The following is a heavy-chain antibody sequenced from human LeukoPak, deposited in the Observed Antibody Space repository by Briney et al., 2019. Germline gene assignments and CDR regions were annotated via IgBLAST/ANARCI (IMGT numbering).Heavy chain of an antibody. D-gene: IGHD4-17*01. J-gene: IGHJ4*02. CDR3: ARVYGDWTYYFDY. CDR2: IIPIFGTA. V-gene: IGHV1-69*01. Sequence: GASVKVSCKASGGTFSSYAISWVRQAPGRGPEWMGGIIPIFGTANYAQKFQGRVTITADESTSTAYMELSSLRSEDTAVYYCARVYGDWTYYFDYWGQGTLVTVSS. CDR1: GGTFSSYA.